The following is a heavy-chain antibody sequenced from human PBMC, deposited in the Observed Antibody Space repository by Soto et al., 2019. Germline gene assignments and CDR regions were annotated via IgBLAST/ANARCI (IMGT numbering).Heavy chain of an antibody. Sequence: GASLTLSCAASGFTFSSYSMHWLRQAPGKGLEWVSSSSSSSSYIYYADSVNGRFTISRGNAKNALYLQMNSLRAADPAVYYCARSAFLGSFGVVGDAFDVWGQGTMVTVSS. V-gene: IGHV3-21*01. J-gene: IGHJ3*01. CDR1: GFTFSSYS. CDR3: ARSAFLGSFGVVGDAFDV. D-gene: IGHD3-3*01. CDR2: SSSSSSYI.